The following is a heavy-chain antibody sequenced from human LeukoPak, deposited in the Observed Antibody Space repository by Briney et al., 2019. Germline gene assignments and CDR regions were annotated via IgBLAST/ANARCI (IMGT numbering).Heavy chain of an antibody. J-gene: IGHJ4*02. CDR1: GYTFTGYY. CDR2: INPNSGGT. CDR3: ACLVGATRIFDY. D-gene: IGHD1-26*01. V-gene: IGHV1-2*02. Sequence: ASVKVSCKASGYTFTGYYMHWVRQAPRQGLEWMGWINPNSGGTNYAQKFQGRVTMTRDTSISTAYMELSRLRSDDTAVYYCACLVGATRIFDYWGQGTLVTVSS.